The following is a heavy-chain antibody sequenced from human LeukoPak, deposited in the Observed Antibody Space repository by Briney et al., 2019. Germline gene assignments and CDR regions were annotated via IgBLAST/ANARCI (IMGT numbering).Heavy chain of an antibody. Sequence: GGSLRLSCAASGFTVSSSYMSWVRQAPGKGLEWVSLIYSGGSTSYADSVKGRFTISRDNAKNSLYLQMNSLRAEDTAVYYCASETYYDSSGYYYWGQGTLVTVSS. V-gene: IGHV3-53*01. CDR1: GFTVSSSY. CDR2: IYSGGST. CDR3: ASETYYDSSGYYY. J-gene: IGHJ4*02. D-gene: IGHD3-22*01.